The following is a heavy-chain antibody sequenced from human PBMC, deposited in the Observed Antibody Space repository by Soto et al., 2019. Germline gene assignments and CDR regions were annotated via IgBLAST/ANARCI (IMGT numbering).Heavy chain of an antibody. CDR2: IIPIFGTA. D-gene: IGHD3-22*01. CDR1: GGTVSSYA. V-gene: IGHV1-69*06. J-gene: IGHJ4*01. Sequence: QVQLVQSGAEVKKPGSSVKVSCKASGGTVSSYAISWVRQAPGQGLEWMGGIIPIFGTANYAQKFQGRVTITADKFPSTAYRRLSSLRSENTAMYYCARVGRYYYDSNGYYSSIGFDYWGHRTLVTVSS. CDR3: ARVGRYYYDSNGYYSSIGFDY.